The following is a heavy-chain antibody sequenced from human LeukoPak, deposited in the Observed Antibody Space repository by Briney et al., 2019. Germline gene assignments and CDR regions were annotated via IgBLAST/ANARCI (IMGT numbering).Heavy chain of an antibody. CDR2: FYYSGNT. J-gene: IGHJ4*02. CDR3: ANLYNWNDFDY. CDR1: GGSISTYY. D-gene: IGHD1-20*01. Sequence: SETLSLTCTVSGGSISTYYWSWIRQPPGKGLEWIGSFYYSGNTNYNPSLKSRVTISINTPKNQFSLKLSSVTAADTAVYYCANLYNWNDFDYWGQGTLVTVSS. V-gene: IGHV4-59*01.